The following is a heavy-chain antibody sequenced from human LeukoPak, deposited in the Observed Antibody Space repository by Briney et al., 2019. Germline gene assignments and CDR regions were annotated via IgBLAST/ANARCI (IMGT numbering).Heavy chain of an antibody. CDR3: ATGPNYYGTFDY. CDR1: GFTFHDSA. Sequence: GGSLRLSCAASGFTFHDSAMHWVRQAPGKGLEWVSSISWNGGNIGYADSVKGRFTISRDNVKNSLYLQMNSLKAEDTALYYCATGPNYYGTFDYWGQGTPVTVSS. D-gene: IGHD3-10*01. V-gene: IGHV3-9*01. J-gene: IGHJ4*02. CDR2: ISWNGGNI.